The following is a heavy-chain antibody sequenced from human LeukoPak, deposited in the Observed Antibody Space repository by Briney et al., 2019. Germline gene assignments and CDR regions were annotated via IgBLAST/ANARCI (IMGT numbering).Heavy chain of an antibody. D-gene: IGHD4-17*01. Sequence: SETLSLTCAVYGGSFSGYYWSWIRQPPGKGLEWIGEINHSGSTNYNPSLKSRVTISVDTSKNQFSLKLNSVTAADTAVYYCARPTTVTTHYFQHWGQGTLATVSS. J-gene: IGHJ1*01. CDR1: GGSFSGYY. CDR3: ARPTTVTTHYFQH. V-gene: IGHV4-34*01. CDR2: INHSGST.